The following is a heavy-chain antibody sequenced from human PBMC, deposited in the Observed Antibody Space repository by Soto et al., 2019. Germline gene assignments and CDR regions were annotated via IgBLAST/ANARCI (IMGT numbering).Heavy chain of an antibody. D-gene: IGHD3-22*01. CDR2: ISSSSSTI. J-gene: IGHJ1*01. Sequence: EVQLVESGGGLVQPGGSLRLSCAASGFTFSSYSMNWVRQAPGKGLEWVSYISSSSSTIYYADSVKGRFTISRDNAKNSLYLQMNSPRDEDTAVYYCASRGYYDSSGYKYFQHWGQGTLVTVSS. CDR3: ASRGYYDSSGYKYFQH. CDR1: GFTFSSYS. V-gene: IGHV3-48*02.